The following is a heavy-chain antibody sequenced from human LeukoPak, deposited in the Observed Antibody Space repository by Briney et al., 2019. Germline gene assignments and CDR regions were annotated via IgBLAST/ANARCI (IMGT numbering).Heavy chain of an antibody. V-gene: IGHV5-51*01. CDR3: ARSKAYYYYYMDV. J-gene: IGHJ6*03. Sequence: GESLKIPCKGSGYSFTSYWIGWVRQMPGKGLERMGIIYPGDSDTRYSPSFQGQVTISADKSISTAYLQWSSLKASDTAMYYCARSKAYYYYYMDVWGKGTTVTVSS. CDR2: IYPGDSDT. CDR1: GYSFTSYW.